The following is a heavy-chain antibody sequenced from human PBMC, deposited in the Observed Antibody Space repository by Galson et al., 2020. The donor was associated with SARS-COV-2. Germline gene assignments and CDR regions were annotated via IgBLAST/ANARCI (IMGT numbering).Heavy chain of an antibody. CDR2: IDWDDDK. CDR3: ARTALAYTSTWRYNGRTRQKLGPNWFDL. J-gene: IGHJ5*02. V-gene: IGHV2-70*01. Sequence: SGPTLVKPTQTLTLTCTFSGFSLSTSEMCVSWIRQPPGKALEWLAVIDWDDDKYYSTSLKTRLTISKDTSKNQVVLTMTNMDPVDTATYYCARTALAYTSTWRYNGRTRQKLGPNWFDLWGQGTLVTVSS. D-gene: IGHD6-13*01. CDR1: GFSLSTSEMC.